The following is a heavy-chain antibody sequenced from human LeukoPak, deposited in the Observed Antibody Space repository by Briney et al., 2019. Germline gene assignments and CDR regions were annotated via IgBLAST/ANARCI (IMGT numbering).Heavy chain of an antibody. J-gene: IGHJ4*02. CDR1: GYSISSGYY. D-gene: IGHD2-2*01. CDR2: IYHSGST. CDR3: AVTIVVVPAASTYYFDY. Sequence: SETLSLTCAVSGYSISSGYYWGWIRQPPGKGLEWIGSIYHSGSTYYNPSLKSRVTISVDTSKNQFSLKLSSVTAADTAVYYCAVTIVVVPAASTYYFDYWGQGTLVTVSP. V-gene: IGHV4-38-2*01.